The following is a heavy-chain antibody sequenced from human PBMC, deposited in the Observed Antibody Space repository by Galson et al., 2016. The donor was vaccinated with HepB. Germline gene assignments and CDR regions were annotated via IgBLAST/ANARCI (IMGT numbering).Heavy chain of an antibody. V-gene: IGHV3-30-3*01. CDR1: GFTFSNYA. Sequence: SLRLSCAASGFTFSNYAIHWVRQAPGKGLEWVAVIAHDGYEKYYTESVEGRFTVSRDNSKNTLYLQMNTLRPEDTATYYCARVKVPGTEDLQYWGQGTLGSVSS. D-gene: IGHD1-26*01. CDR3: ARVKVPGTEDLQY. CDR2: IAHDGYEK. J-gene: IGHJ1*01.